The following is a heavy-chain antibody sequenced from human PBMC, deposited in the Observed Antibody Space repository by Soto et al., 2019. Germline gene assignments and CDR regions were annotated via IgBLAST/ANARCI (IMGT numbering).Heavy chain of an antibody. D-gene: IGHD1-26*01. CDR1: GGSFSGYY. J-gene: IGHJ5*02. Sequence: SSETLSLTCAVYGGSFSGYYWSWIRQPPGKGLEWIGEINHSGSTNYNPSLKSRVTISVDTSKNQFSLKLSSVTAADTAVYYCARGHKVGWFDPWGQGTLVTV. CDR3: ARGHKVGWFDP. CDR2: INHSGST. V-gene: IGHV4-34*01.